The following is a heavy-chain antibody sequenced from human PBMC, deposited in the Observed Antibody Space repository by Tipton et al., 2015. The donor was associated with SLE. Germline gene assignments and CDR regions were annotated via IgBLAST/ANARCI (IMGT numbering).Heavy chain of an antibody. J-gene: IGHJ4*02. CDR1: GGSISSYY. Sequence: TLSLTCTVSGGSISSYYWSWIRQPPGKGLEWIGYIYYSGSNYNPSLKNRVTISLDTSKSQFSLRLTPVTAADTAVYYCTGVGSGPGTDYWGQGTLVTVSS. CDR2: IYYSGS. V-gene: IGHV4-59*01. CDR3: TGVGSGPGTDY. D-gene: IGHD6-13*01.